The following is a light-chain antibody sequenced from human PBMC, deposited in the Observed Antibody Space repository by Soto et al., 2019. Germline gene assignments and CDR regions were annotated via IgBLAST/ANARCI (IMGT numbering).Light chain of an antibody. CDR1: QDIRGA. CDR2: DVS. V-gene: IGKV1-13*02. CDR3: QQFNSYPIT. Sequence: AIQVTQSPSSLSASVGDRVTITCRASQDIRGALAWYQQKPGKAPKLLIYDVSTLESGVPSRFSGSRSGTEFTLTISSLQPEDFGTYYCQQFNSYPITFGHGTRLEIK. J-gene: IGKJ5*01.